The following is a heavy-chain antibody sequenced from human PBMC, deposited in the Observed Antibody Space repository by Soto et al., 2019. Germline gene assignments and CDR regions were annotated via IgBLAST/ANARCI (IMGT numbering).Heavy chain of an antibody. J-gene: IGHJ3*02. V-gene: IGHV3-30-3*01. CDR1: GFTFSSYA. CDR3: ARDSSIAFDI. D-gene: IGHD6-6*01. Sequence: PGGSLRLSCAASGFTFSSYAMHWVRQAPGKGLEWVAVISYDGSNKYYADPVKGRFTISRDNSKNTLYLQMNSLRAEDTAVYYCARDSSIAFDIWGQGTMVTVSS. CDR2: ISYDGSNK.